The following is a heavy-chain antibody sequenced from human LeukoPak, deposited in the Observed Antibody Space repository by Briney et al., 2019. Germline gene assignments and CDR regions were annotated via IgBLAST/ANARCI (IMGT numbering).Heavy chain of an antibody. CDR1: GFTFSSYW. J-gene: IGHJ4*02. V-gene: IGHV3-7*01. CDR2: IKQDGSEK. CDR3: AKDIEARECITMDY. Sequence: PGGSLRLSCAASGFTFSSYWMSWVRQVPGKGLEWVANIKQDGSEKHYVDSVKGRFTVSRDNAKNSLYLEMNSLRAEDTAVYYCAKDIEARECITMDYWGQGTLVTVSS. D-gene: IGHD3-10*01.